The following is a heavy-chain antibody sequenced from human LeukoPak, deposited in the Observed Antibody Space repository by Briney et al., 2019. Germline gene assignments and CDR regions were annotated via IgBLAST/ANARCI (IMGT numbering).Heavy chain of an antibody. J-gene: IGHJ4*02. V-gene: IGHV3-30*03. CDR1: GFTFSSYE. CDR2: ISDDGSNK. CDR3: ATEWSAGF. D-gene: IGHD3-3*01. Sequence: TGGSLRLSCEASGFTFSSYEMNWVRQAPGKGLEWVALISDDGSNKYYADSLKGRFTISRDNSKNTLYLQMNSLRAEDTAVYYCATEWSAGFWGQGTLVTVSS.